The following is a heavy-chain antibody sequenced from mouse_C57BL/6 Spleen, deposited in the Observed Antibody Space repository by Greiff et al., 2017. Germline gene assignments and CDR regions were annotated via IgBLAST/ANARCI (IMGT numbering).Heavy chain of an antibody. CDR3: ARRGTVVHYYAMDY. J-gene: IGHJ4*01. D-gene: IGHD1-1*01. Sequence: QVQLQQSGAELVMPGASVKLSCKASGYTFTSYWMHWVQQRPGQGLEWIGEIDPSDSYTNYNQKFKGKSTLTVDKSSSTAYMQLSSLTSEDSAVYYCARRGTVVHYYAMDYWGQGTSVTVSS. CDR2: IDPSDSYT. V-gene: IGHV1-69*01. CDR1: GYTFTSYW.